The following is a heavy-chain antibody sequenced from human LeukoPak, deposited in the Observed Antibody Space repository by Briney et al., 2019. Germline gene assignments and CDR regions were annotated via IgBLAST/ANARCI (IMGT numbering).Heavy chain of an antibody. J-gene: IGHJ4*02. D-gene: IGHD2-2*01. CDR1: GFTFSNYA. CDR2: IWYDGTNK. Sequence: GGSLRLSCAASGFTFSNYALHWVRQSPRKGLECVALIWYDGTNKYYADSVKGRFTISRDNSKNTVYLQMNSPGVDDTAVYYCARIGSSTWAKPLHFDHWGQGTLVTVSS. V-gene: IGHV3-30*04. CDR3: ARIGSSTWAKPLHFDH.